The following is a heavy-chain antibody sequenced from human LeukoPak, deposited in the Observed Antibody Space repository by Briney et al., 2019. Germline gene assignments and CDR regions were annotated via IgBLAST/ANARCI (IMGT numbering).Heavy chain of an antibody. V-gene: IGHV3-30-3*01. J-gene: IGHJ4*02. CDR3: ARKENVYYYFDY. CDR2: ISYDGSNK. CDR1: GFTFSSYA. Sequence: GRSLRLSCAAPGFTFSSYAMHWVRQAPGKGLEWVAVISYDGSNKYYADSVKGRFTISRDNSKNTLYLQMNSLRAEDTAVYYCARKENVYYYFDYWGQGTLVTVSS. D-gene: IGHD3-10*01.